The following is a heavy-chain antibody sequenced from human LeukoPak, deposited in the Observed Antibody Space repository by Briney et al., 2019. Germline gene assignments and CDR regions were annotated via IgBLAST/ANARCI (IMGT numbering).Heavy chain of an antibody. CDR3: VTEPGYCTGGRCYGGWFDP. V-gene: IGHV4-34*01. CDR1: GXSFSGYY. CDR2: INHSGNT. J-gene: IGHJ5*02. D-gene: IGHD2-15*01. Sequence: ASETLSLTCAVYGXSFSGYYWSWIRQAPGKGLEWIGEINHSGNTNYNPSLKSRVTISVDTSKNQFSLKLSSVTAADTAVYYCVTEPGYCTGGRCYGGWFDPWGQGTLVTVSS.